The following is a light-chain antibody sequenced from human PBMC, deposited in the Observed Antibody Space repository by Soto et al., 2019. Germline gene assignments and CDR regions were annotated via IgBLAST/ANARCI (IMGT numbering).Light chain of an antibody. Sequence: QSALTQPASVSGSPGKSITISCTGTSSDVGGYNYVSWYQQHPGKAPKLMISDVSKRPSGVSNRFSGSKSGNTASLTISGLQAEDEADSYCSSYTSSTTIVFGGGTKLTVL. CDR1: SSDVGGYNY. CDR3: SSYTSSTTIV. J-gene: IGLJ2*01. V-gene: IGLV2-14*01. CDR2: DVS.